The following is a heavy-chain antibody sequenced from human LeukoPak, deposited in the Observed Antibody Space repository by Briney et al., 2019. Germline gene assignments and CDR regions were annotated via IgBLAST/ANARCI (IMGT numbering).Heavy chain of an antibody. CDR1: GGSVTNYY. CDR3: ASLGWNGDY. D-gene: IGHD1-1*01. Sequence: PSETLSLTCTVSGGSVTNYYWSWIRQPPGKGLEWIGYIYYSGSTNYNPSLKSRVTISVDTSKNQFSLKVSSATATDTAVYYCASLGWNGDYWGQGTLVTVSS. J-gene: IGHJ4*02. V-gene: IGHV4-59*02. CDR2: IYYSGST.